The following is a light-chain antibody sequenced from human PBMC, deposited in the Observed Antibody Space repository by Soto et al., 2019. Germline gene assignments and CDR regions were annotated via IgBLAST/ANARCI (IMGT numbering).Light chain of an antibody. J-gene: IGKJ5*01. CDR2: AAS. V-gene: IGKV1-12*01. Sequence: DIQMTQSPSSVSASVGDRVTNTCRASQGISSWLAWYQKKPGKAPNLLIYAASSLQSGVPSRFSGSESGTDFTLTISSLQPEDCAIYFCQQANSFPITFGQGTRLEIK. CDR1: QGISSW. CDR3: QQANSFPIT.